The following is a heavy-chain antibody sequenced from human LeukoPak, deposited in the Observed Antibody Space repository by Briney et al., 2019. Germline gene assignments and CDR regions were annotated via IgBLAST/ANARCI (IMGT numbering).Heavy chain of an antibody. J-gene: IGHJ4*02. V-gene: IGHV1-2*02. D-gene: IGHD3-22*01. Sequence: ASVKVSCKASGYTFTGYYMHWVRQAPGQGLEWMGWINPNSGGTNYAQKFQGRVTMTRDTPISTAYMELSRLRSDDTAVYYCASTKKRVYYDSSGYYANWGQGTLVTVSS. CDR1: GYTFTGYY. CDR3: ASTKKRVYYDSSGYYAN. CDR2: INPNSGGT.